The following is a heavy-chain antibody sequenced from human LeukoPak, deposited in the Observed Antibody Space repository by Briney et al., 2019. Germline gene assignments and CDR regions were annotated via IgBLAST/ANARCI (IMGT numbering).Heavy chain of an antibody. CDR1: GGSISSSSYY. CDR2: IYYSGST. CDR3: ARPSDYYDSSGYIDAFDI. V-gene: IGHV4-39*01. D-gene: IGHD3-22*01. Sequence: SETLSLTCTVSGGSISSSSYYWGWIRQPPGKGLEWIGSIYYSGSTYYNPSLKSRVTISVDTSKNQFSLKLSSVTAADTAVYYCARPSDYYDSSGYIDAFDIWGQGTMVTVSS. J-gene: IGHJ3*02.